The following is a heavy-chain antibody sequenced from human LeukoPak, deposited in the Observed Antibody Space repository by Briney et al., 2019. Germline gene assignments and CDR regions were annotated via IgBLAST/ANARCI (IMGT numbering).Heavy chain of an antibody. Sequence: SETLSLTCTVSGGSISNSYWSWIRQPPGKGLEWIGYIYYSGSTNYNPSLKSRVTISVDTSKNQFSLKLSSVTAADTAVYYCARDFNDFWSVYIDYWGQGTLVTVSS. D-gene: IGHD3-3*01. V-gene: IGHV4-59*12. CDR1: GGSISNSY. J-gene: IGHJ4*02. CDR2: IYYSGST. CDR3: ARDFNDFWSVYIDY.